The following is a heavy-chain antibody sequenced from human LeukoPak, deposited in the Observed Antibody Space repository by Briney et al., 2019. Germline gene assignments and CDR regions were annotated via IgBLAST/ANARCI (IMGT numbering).Heavy chain of an antibody. V-gene: IGHV4-39*01. Sequence: SETLSPTCTVSGGSISSNAYYWAWIRQPPGKGLEWIGSIYSSVSTYYNPSLKSRVTISVDTSKNQFSLRLSSVTAADTALYYCAYSGSYGHLGYWGQGIPVTVSS. D-gene: IGHD1-26*01. CDR1: GGSISSNAYY. J-gene: IGHJ4*02. CDR3: AYSGSYGHLGY. CDR2: IYSSVST.